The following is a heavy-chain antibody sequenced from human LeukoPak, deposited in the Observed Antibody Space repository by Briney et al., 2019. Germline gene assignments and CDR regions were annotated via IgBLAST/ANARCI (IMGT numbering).Heavy chain of an antibody. CDR3: ARGGDAFDI. V-gene: IGHV3-53*01. Sequence: GGSLRLSCAASDLPVSINYMTWVRQAPGKGLEWVSVIYSGGTTFYADSVKGRFTISRDNSKNTLYLQMTSLRAEDTAVYYCARGGDAFDIWGQGTVVSVSS. J-gene: IGHJ3*02. D-gene: IGHD2-15*01. CDR1: DLPVSINY. CDR2: IYSGGTT.